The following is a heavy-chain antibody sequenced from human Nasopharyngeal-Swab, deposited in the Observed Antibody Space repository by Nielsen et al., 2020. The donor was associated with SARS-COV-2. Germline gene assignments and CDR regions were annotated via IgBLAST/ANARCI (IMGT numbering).Heavy chain of an antibody. CDR3: ARDYSYALYYFDY. J-gene: IGHJ4*02. CDR2: INPNSGGT. D-gene: IGHD5-18*01. V-gene: IGHV1-2*02. Sequence: ASVKVSCKASGYTFTGYYMHWVRQAPGQGLEWMGWINPNSGGTNYAQKFQGRVTMTRDTSISTAYMVLSRLRSDDTAVYYCARDYSYALYYFDYWGQGTLVTVSS. CDR1: GYTFTGYY.